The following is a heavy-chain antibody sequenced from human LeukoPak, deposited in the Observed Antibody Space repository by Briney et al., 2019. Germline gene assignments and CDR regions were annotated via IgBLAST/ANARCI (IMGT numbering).Heavy chain of an antibody. CDR2: IRYDGSNK. J-gene: IGHJ5*02. CDR1: GFTFSSYG. CDR3: AKARGFYSSSWYDWFDP. Sequence: GGSLRLSCAASGFTFSSYGMHWVRQAPGKGLEWVAFIRYDGSNKYYADSVKGRFTISRDNSKNTLYLQMNSLRAEDTAVYYCAKARGFYSSSWYDWFDPWAREPWSPSPQ. D-gene: IGHD6-13*01. V-gene: IGHV3-30*02.